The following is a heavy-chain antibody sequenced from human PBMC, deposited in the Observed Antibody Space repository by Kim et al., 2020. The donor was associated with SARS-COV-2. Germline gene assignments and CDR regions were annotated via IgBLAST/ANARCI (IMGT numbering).Heavy chain of an antibody. V-gene: IGHV3-30-3*01. CDR1: GFTFSSYA. CDR2: ISYDGSNK. D-gene: IGHD2-2*01. CDR3: ARAIVVVPAASPLRPFGYFDY. Sequence: GGSLRLSCAASGFTFSSYAMHWVRQAPGKGLEWVAVISYDGSNKYYADSVKGRFTISRDNSKNTLYLQMNSLRAEDTAVYYCARAIVVVPAASPLRPFGYFDYWGQGTLVTVSS. J-gene: IGHJ4*02.